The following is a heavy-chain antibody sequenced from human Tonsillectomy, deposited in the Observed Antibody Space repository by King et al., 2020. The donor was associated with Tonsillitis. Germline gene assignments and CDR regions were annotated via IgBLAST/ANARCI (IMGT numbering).Heavy chain of an antibody. CDR1: GFTFSNYV. CDR2: IGYDGSNK. J-gene: IGHJ4*02. Sequence: VQLVESGGGVVQPGRSLRLSCTDSGFTFSNYVMHWVRQAPGKGLEWVAIIGYDGSNKNYADSVRGRFTTSRDNSKNTLYLQINSLRAEDTAVYYCVRVFFYGSEAYPFDYWGQGTLVTVSS. V-gene: IGHV3-33*08. CDR3: VRVFFYGSEAYPFDY. D-gene: IGHD3-10*01.